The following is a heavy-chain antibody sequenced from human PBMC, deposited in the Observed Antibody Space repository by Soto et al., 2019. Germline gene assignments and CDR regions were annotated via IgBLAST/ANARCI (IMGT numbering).Heavy chain of an antibody. V-gene: IGHV4-31*03. Sequence: SETLSLTCTVSGGSISSGGFYWSWIRQHPGKGLEWIGYIYYSGSTYYNPSLESRVTISVDTSKNQFSLKLSSVTAADTAVYYCASYYDSSVPYAFDIWGQGTTVTVS. CDR1: GGSISSGGFY. J-gene: IGHJ3*02. CDR3: ASYYDSSVPYAFDI. D-gene: IGHD3-22*01. CDR2: IYYSGST.